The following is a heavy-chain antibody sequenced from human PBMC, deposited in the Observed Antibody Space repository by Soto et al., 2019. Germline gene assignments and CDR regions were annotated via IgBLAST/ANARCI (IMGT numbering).Heavy chain of an antibody. CDR2: IYPGDSDT. V-gene: IGHV5-51*01. J-gene: IGHJ3*02. CDR1: GYSFTSYW. Sequence: GESLKISCKGSGYSFTSYWIGWVRQMPVKGLEWMGIIYPGDSDTRYSPSFQGQVTISADKSISTAYLQWSSLKASDTAMYYCASPSQRLGELSFSDAFDIWAQGTMVTVSS. D-gene: IGHD3-16*02. CDR3: ASPSQRLGELSFSDAFDI.